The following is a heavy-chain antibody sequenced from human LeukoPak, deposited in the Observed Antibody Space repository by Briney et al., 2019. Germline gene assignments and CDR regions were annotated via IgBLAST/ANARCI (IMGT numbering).Heavy chain of an antibody. V-gene: IGHV1-69*04. CDR2: IIPILGIA. CDR1: GGTFSSYA. D-gene: IGHD2-2*01. Sequence: SVKVSCKASGGTFSSYAISWVRQAPGQGLEWMGRIIPILGIANYAQKFQGRVTITADKSTSTAYMELSSLRSEDTAVYYCASRSSNGAFAIWGQGTMVTVSS. J-gene: IGHJ3*02. CDR3: ASRSSNGAFAI.